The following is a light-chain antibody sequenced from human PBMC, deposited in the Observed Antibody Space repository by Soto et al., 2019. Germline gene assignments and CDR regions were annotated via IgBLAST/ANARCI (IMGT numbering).Light chain of an antibody. CDR1: HSVNSH. CDR2: GAS. J-gene: IGKJ5*01. Sequence: EILLTQSPGTLSLSPGERATLSCRPSHSVNSHVACSQQQPGQAPRLLLYGASTRATGIPVRFSGSGFGTEFTLTIRSLQSEDFAVYYCQQYKTWPLFGQGTRLEI. CDR3: QQYKTWPL. V-gene: IGKV3-15*01.